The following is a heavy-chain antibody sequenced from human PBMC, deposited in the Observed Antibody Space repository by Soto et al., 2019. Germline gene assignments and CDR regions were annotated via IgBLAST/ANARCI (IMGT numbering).Heavy chain of an antibody. CDR1: GDSITSYN. Sequence: PSETLSLTCTVSGDSITSYNWNWLRQPPGKALEWIGYVYSSGSTNYNPSLKSRVTISVDTSKNQFSLKLSSVTAADTAVYYCARVPGPWGQGTLVTVSS. CDR3: ARVPGP. J-gene: IGHJ5*02. V-gene: IGHV4-59*12. CDR2: VYSSGST.